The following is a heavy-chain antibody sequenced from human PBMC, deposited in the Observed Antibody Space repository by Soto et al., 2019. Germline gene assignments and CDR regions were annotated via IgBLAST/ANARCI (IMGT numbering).Heavy chain of an antibody. J-gene: IGHJ4*02. CDR1: GFTFSIYA. CDR2: LSSSGGTT. V-gene: IGHV3-23*01. Sequence: GGSLRLSCAACGFTFSIYAMTWVRQAPGKGLEWVSGLSSSGGTTHYADSVKGRFTISRDNSKNTLFLQMNSLRAEDTAVYYCAKLPRGSSPENDYWGQGTLVTVSS. CDR3: AKLPRGSSPENDY. D-gene: IGHD6-6*01.